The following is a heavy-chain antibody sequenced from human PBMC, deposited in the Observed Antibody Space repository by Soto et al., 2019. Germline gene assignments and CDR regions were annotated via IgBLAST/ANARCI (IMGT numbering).Heavy chain of an antibody. CDR1: GASVSNYY. J-gene: IGHJ3*02. Sequence: NPSETLSLTCTVSGASVSNYYWNWVRQPPGKGLEWIGYIHYTGDSKYNPSLKSRVTMSVDTSKNQFSLKMTSVTAADTAVYYCARWGHPAVKAYDIWGQGAMVTVSS. CDR2: IHYTGDS. V-gene: IGHV4-59*02. CDR3: ARWGHPAVKAYDI. D-gene: IGHD2-21*01.